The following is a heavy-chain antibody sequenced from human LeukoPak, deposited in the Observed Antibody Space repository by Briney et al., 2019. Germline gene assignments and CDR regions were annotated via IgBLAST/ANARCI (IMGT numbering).Heavy chain of an antibody. CDR1: GYSFTSYW. V-gene: IGHV5-51*01. D-gene: IGHD5-18*01. CDR3: ARRPDTAIYYFDY. CDR2: IYPGDSDT. J-gene: IGHJ4*02. Sequence: GEALKISCKGSGYSFTSYWIGWVRQMPRKGLELMGIIYPGDSDTRYSPSFQGQVTISADKSISTAYLQWSSLKASDTAMYYCARRPDTAIYYFDYWGQGTLVTVSS.